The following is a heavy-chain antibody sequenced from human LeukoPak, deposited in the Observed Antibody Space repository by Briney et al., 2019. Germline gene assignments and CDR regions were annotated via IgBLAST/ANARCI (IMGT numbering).Heavy chain of an antibody. CDR3: ARDSLGDRGPFDM. Sequence: GASVKVSCKASGYTFTRYYIHWVRQAPGQGLEWMGIINPSGGGTSSAQKFQGRGTMTRDTSTSTVYMELSSLRSEDTAVYYCARDSLGDRGPFDMWGQGTRVTVSS. CDR1: GYTFTRYY. CDR2: INPSGGGT. V-gene: IGHV1-46*01. D-gene: IGHD2-21*02. J-gene: IGHJ3*02.